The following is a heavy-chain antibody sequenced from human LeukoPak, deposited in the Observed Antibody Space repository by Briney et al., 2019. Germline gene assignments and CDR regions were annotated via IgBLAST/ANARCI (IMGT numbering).Heavy chain of an antibody. D-gene: IGHD2-15*01. CDR2: YSGDT. J-gene: IGHJ4*02. CDR3: AKWGCSGGSCYPFDY. Sequence: PGGSLRLSCTVSGFTVSSNSMSWVRQAPGKGLEWVSFYSGDTHYSDSVKGRFTISRDNSKNTLYLQMNSLRAEDTAVYYCAKWGCSGGSCYPFDYWGQGTLVTVSS. CDR1: GFTVSSNS. V-gene: IGHV3-53*01.